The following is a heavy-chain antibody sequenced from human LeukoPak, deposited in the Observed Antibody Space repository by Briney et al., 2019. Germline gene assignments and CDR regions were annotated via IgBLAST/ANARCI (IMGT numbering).Heavy chain of an antibody. D-gene: IGHD1-26*01. CDR2: IYYSGST. CDR1: GRSISSYY. V-gene: IGHV4-59*01. Sequence: PSETLSLTCTVSGRSISSYYWSWIRHPPGKGLEWNGYIYYSGSTNYNPSLKSRVTISVDTSKNQFSLKLSSVTAADTAVYYCAGPSGSYDYWGQGTLVTVSS. CDR3: AGPSGSYDY. J-gene: IGHJ4*02.